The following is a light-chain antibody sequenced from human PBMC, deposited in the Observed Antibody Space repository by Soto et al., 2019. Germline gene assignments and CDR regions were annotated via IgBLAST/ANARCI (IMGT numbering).Light chain of an antibody. CDR3: QQRSNWPPTWT. CDR1: QSVGSY. Sequence: EVVLTQSPATLSLSPGEIATLSCRASQSVGSYLAWYQHKPSQPPRLLIYDASNRATGIAARFSGSGSGTDFTLTISSLEPEDFAVYYCQQRSNWPPTWTFGQGTKVEIK. J-gene: IGKJ1*01. CDR2: DAS. V-gene: IGKV3-11*01.